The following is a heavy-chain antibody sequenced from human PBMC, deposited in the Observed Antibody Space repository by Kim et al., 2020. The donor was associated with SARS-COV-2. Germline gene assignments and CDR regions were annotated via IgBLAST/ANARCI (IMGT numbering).Heavy chain of an antibody. CDR2: IDQAGSDK. V-gene: IGHV3-7*01. J-gene: IGHJ6*03. CDR3: ARSMRMIAGGYYYYYMDV. D-gene: IGHD3-16*01. CDR1: GFPFRRSL. Sequence: GGSLRLSCAASGFPFRRSLMTWVRQAPGKGLEWVANIDQAGSDKYYVDSVKGRFTISRDNAENSLYLQMNSLRAEDTAVYSCARSMRMIAGGYYYYYMDVWGKGTAVTVSS.